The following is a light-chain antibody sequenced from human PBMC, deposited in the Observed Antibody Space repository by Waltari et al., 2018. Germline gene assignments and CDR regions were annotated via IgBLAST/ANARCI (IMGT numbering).Light chain of an antibody. V-gene: IGLV6-57*04. J-gene: IGLJ3*02. Sequence: FMLTQPHSLSESPGQTVLISCPRRSGTIASNLVQWYQQRPGSAPTTIIIEDNHIPPGAPDRFSGSIGRSSNSASLTISGLKPEDEADYYCQSYDDDLKGVFGGGTKLTVL. CDR1: SGTIASNL. CDR3: QSYDDDLKGV. CDR2: EDN.